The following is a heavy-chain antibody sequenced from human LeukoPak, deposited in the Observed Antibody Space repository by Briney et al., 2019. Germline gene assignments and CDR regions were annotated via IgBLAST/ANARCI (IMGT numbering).Heavy chain of an antibody. V-gene: IGHV1-2*02. CDR2: INPNSGGT. CDR3: ARDNNIVVVPAAIRLELGY. J-gene: IGHJ4*02. Sequence: ASVKVSCKASGYTFTGYYMHWVRQAPGQGLEWMGWINPNSGGTNYAQKFQGRATMTRDTSISTAYMELSRLRSDDTAVYYCARDNNIVVVPAAIRLELGYWGQGTLVTVSS. CDR1: GYTFTGYY. D-gene: IGHD2-2*02.